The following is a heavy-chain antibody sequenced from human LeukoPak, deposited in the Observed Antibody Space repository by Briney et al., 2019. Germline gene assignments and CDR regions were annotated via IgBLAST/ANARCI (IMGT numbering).Heavy chain of an antibody. CDR3: ARHYYDSSGYYYLHES. V-gene: IGHV3-21*01. CDR1: GFTFSSYS. J-gene: IGHJ5*02. CDR2: ISSSSSYI. D-gene: IGHD3-22*01. Sequence: PGGSLRLSCAASGFTFSSYSMNWVRQAPGKGLEWVSSISSSSSYIYYADSVKGRFIISRDNAKNSLYLQMNSLRAEDTAVYYCARHYYDSSGYYYLHESWGQGTLVTVSS.